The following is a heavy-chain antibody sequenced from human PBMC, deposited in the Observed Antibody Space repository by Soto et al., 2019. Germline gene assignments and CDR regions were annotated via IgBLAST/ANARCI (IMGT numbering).Heavy chain of an antibody. CDR2: INHSGST. D-gene: IGHD2-15*01. CDR3: AREKMLGYCSGGSCYSGGVAFDI. J-gene: IGHJ3*02. CDR1: CGAFRGFY. Sequence: PLETLSPTCAVFCGAFRGFYWGWIPQPPGEGLEWVGEINHSGSTNYNPSLKSRVTISVDTSKNQFSLKLSSVTAADTAVYYCAREKMLGYCSGGSCYSGGVAFDIWGQGTMVTVSS. V-gene: IGHV4-34*01.